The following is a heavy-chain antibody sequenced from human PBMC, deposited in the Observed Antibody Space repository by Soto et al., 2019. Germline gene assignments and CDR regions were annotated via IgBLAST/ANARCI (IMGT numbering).Heavy chain of an antibody. J-gene: IGHJ5*02. CDR3: ARAASHGSSWYVCFDP. V-gene: IGHV1-69*01. CDR2: IIPMFGTT. Sequence: QVQLVQSGSEVKMPGSSVKVSCKTSGGTFSRHAINWVRQAPGQGLEWMGGIIPMFGTTNYAQKFKGRVTISADESTSTAYMELTSLRSDVAAVYYCARAASHGSSWYVCFDPWGQGTLVTVSS. CDR1: GGTFSRHA. D-gene: IGHD6-13*01.